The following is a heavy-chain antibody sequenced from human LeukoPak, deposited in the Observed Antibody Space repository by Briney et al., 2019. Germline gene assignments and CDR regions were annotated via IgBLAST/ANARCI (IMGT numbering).Heavy chain of an antibody. CDR2: INPNSGGT. CDR1: GYTFTCYY. Sequence: ASVKVSCKASGYTFTCYYMHWVRQAPGQGLEWMGWINPNSGGTNYAQKFQGRVTMTRDTSISTAYMELSRLRSDDTAVYYCARARATDNRFDPWGQGTLVTVSS. CDR3: ARARATDNRFDP. D-gene: IGHD2-21*02. J-gene: IGHJ5*02. V-gene: IGHV1-2*02.